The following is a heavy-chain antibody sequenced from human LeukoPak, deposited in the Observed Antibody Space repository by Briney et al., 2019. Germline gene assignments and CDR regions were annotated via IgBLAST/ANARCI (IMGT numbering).Heavy chain of an antibody. Sequence: GGSLRLSCAASGFTFGTYGMHWVRQAPGRGLEWVAFIRYDGSVKYYADSVKGRFTISRDNSKNTLFLQMNSLRTEDTSLYYCAKDSGLPMVVNAQYYFDYWGQGTLVTVSS. J-gene: IGHJ4*02. CDR2: IRYDGSVK. CDR3: AKDSGLPMVVNAQYYFDY. CDR1: GFTFGTYG. D-gene: IGHD2-21*01. V-gene: IGHV3-30*02.